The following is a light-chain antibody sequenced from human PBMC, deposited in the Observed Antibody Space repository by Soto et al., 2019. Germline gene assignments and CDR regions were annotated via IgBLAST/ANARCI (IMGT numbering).Light chain of an antibody. Sequence: EIVLTQSPGTLSLSPGERATLSCRASQSVSSSYLAWYQQKPGQAPRLLIYGASSRATGLPDWFSGSGSGTYFPLTISILEPEDFAVYYCQQYGSSPRTFGQGTRVEIK. CDR3: QQYGSSPRT. J-gene: IGKJ1*01. CDR1: QSVSSSY. CDR2: GAS. V-gene: IGKV3-20*01.